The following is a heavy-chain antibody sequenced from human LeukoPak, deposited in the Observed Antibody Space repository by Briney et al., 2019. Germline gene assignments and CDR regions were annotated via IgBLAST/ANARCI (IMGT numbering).Heavy chain of an antibody. J-gene: IGHJ6*02. CDR1: GGTFSSYA. CDR3: ARGPPDYGMDV. V-gene: IGHV1-69*04. Sequence: SVKVSCKASGGTFSSYAISWVRQAPGQGLEWMGRIIPILGIANYAQKFQGRVTITADKSTSTAYMELSSLRSEDTAVYYCARGPPDYGMDVWGQGTTVTVSS. CDR2: IIPILGIA.